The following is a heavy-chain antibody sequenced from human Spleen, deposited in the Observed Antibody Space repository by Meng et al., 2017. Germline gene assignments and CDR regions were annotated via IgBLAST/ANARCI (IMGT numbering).Heavy chain of an antibody. CDR1: GFTFSSYG. V-gene: IGHV3-33*01. CDR2: IWYDGSNK. CDR3: ARDHGYCSGGSCYSAFDY. J-gene: IGHJ4*02. D-gene: IGHD2-15*01. Sequence: GESLKISCAASGFTFSSYGMHWVRQAPGKGLEWVAVIWYDGSNKYYADSVKGRFTISRDNSKNTLYLQMNSLRAEDTAVYYCARDHGYCSGGSCYSAFDYWGQGTLVTVSS.